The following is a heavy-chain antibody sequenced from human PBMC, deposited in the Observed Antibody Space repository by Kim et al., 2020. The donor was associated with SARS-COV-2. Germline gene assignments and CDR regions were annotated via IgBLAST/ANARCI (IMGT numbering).Heavy chain of an antibody. CDR1: GFTFSSYA. J-gene: IGHJ4*02. V-gene: IGHV3-23*01. D-gene: IGHD6-13*01. Sequence: GGSLRLSCAASGFTFSSYAMSWVRQAPGKGLEWVSAISGSGGSTYYADSVKGRFTISRDNSKNTLYLQMNSLRAEDTAVYYCAKDGRQQLVKGGYYFDYWGQGTLVTVSS. CDR2: ISGSGGST. CDR3: AKDGRQQLVKGGYYFDY.